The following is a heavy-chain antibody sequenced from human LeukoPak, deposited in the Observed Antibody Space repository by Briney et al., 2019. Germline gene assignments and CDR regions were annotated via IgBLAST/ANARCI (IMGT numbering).Heavy chain of an antibody. CDR3: AREEYYFDY. V-gene: IGHV3-30*04. CDR2: ISYDGSNK. Sequence: GGSLRLSCAASGFTFSTYAMHWLRQAPGRGLAWVAVISYDGSNKYYADSAKGRFTISRDNSKNTLYLQMNSLRAEDTAVYYCAREEYYFDYWGQGTLVTVSS. D-gene: IGHD2/OR15-2a*01. CDR1: GFTFSTYA. J-gene: IGHJ4*02.